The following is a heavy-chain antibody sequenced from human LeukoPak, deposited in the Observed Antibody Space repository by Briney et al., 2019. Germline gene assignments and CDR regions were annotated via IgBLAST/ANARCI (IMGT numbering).Heavy chain of an antibody. CDR2: IYPGDSDT. V-gene: IGHV5-51*01. CDR3: ARSVDSTTSTLPY. J-gene: IGHJ4*02. CDR1: ENSFTNCW. Sequence: GESLKISCKGSENSFTNCWIAWVRQMPGKGLEWMGIIYPGDSDTRYSPTFQGQVTISADRSSTTAYLQWSGLKASDIAMYYCARSVDSTTSTLPYWGQGTLVTVSS. D-gene: IGHD1/OR15-1a*01.